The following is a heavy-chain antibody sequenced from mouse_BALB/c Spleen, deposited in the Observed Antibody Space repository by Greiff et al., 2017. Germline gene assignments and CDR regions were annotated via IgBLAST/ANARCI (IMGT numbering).Heavy chain of an antibody. Sequence: EVKVVESGGGLVKPGGSLKLSCAASGFTFSDYYMYWVRQTPEKRLEWVATISDGGSYTYYPDSVKGRFTISRDNAKNNLYLQMSSLKSEDTAMYYCARYDYDGMDYWGQGTSVTVSS. CDR3: ARYDYDGMDY. J-gene: IGHJ4*01. CDR1: GFTFSDYY. CDR2: ISDGGSYT. V-gene: IGHV5-4*02.